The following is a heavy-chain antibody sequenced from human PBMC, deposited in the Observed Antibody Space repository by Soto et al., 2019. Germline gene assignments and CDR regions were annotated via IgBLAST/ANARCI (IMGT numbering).Heavy chain of an antibody. D-gene: IGHD3-22*01. CDR3: AHSLDSSGYYHLNWFDP. V-gene: IGHV2-5*01. CDR1: GFSLSTSGVG. J-gene: IGHJ5*02. Sequence: SGPTLVNPTQTLTLTCTFSGFSLSTSGVGVGWIRKPPGKALEWLALIYWNDDKRYSPSLKSRLTITKDTSKNQVVLTMTNMDPVDTATYYCAHSLDSSGYYHLNWFDPWGQGTLVTSPQ. CDR2: IYWNDDK.